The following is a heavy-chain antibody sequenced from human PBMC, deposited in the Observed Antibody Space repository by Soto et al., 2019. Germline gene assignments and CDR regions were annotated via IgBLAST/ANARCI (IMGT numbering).Heavy chain of an antibody. V-gene: IGHV1-69*01. Sequence: QVQLVQSGAEVRKPGCSVKVSCKASGGTFSRHAISWVRQAPGQGLEWMGGIIPIFGTANHAQKFQGRVTIIADESTSTVYMEVSSLRSEDTAMYYCARGWGYDSNDYYYAYWGQGTLVFVSS. J-gene: IGHJ4*02. CDR1: GGTFSRHA. CDR3: ARGWGYDSNDYYYAY. D-gene: IGHD3-22*01. CDR2: IIPIFGTA.